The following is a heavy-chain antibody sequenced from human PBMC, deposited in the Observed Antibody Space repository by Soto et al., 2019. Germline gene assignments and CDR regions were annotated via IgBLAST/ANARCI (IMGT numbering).Heavy chain of an antibody. Sequence: GGSLRLSCAAPGFTFSSYSMNWVRQAPGKGLEWVSYISSSSSTIYYADSVKGRFTISRDNAKNSLYLQMNSLRAEDTAVYYCARPYYDFWSGYYTEAFDIWGQGTMVTVSS. D-gene: IGHD3-3*01. CDR1: GFTFSSYS. CDR2: ISSSSSTI. V-gene: IGHV3-48*01. CDR3: ARPYYDFWSGYYTEAFDI. J-gene: IGHJ3*02.